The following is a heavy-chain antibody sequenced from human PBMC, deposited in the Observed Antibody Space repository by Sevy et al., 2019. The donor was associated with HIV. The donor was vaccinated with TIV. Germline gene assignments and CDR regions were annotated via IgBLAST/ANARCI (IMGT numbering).Heavy chain of an antibody. D-gene: IGHD6-13*01. CDR2: IYPGDSDT. V-gene: IGHV5-51*01. CDR3: AGTRIAAAPGAFDI. J-gene: IGHJ3*02. Sequence: GESLKISCKGSGYSFTSYWIGWVRQMPGKGLEWMGIIYPGDSDTGYSPSFQGQVTISADKSISTAYLQWSSLKASDTAMYYCAGTRIAAAPGAFDIWCQGTMVTVSS. CDR1: GYSFTSYW.